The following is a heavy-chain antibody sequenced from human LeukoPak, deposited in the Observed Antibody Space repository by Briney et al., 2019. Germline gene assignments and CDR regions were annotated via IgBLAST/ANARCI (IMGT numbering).Heavy chain of an antibody. V-gene: IGHV1-2*02. D-gene: IGHD1-26*01. Sequence: ASVKVSCKASGYTFTGYYMHWVRQAPGQGLEWMGWINPNSGGTNYAQKFQGRVTMTRDTSISTAYMELSRLRSDDTAVYYCAREGATDKEYYFDYWGQGTLVTVSS. CDR2: INPNSGGT. J-gene: IGHJ4*02. CDR1: GYTFTGYY. CDR3: AREGATDKEYYFDY.